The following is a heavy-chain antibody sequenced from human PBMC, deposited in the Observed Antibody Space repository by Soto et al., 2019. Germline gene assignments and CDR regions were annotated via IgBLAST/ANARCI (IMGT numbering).Heavy chain of an antibody. V-gene: IGHV3-66*01. J-gene: IGHJ5*02. CDR3: ARDVLGPRGNWFDP. CDR1: GFTVSSNY. D-gene: IGHD3-16*01. CDR2: IYSGGST. Sequence: PGGSLRLSCAASGFTVSSNYMSWVRQAPGKGLEWVSVIYSGGSTYYADSVKGRFTISRDNSKNTLYLQMNSLRAEDTAVYYCARDVLGPRGNWFDPWGQGTLVTVSS.